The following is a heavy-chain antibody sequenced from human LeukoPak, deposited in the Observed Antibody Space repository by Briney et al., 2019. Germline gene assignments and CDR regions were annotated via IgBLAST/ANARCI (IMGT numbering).Heavy chain of an antibody. CDR2: IGGSGGST. CDR1: GFTFSSYA. D-gene: IGHD3-10*01. V-gene: IGHV3-23*01. CDR3: AKFMVREVSGDY. Sequence: GGSLRLSCAASGFTFSSYAMSWVRQAPGKGLEWVSAIGGSGGSTYYADSVKGRFTISRDNSKNTLYLQMNSLRAEDTAVYYCAKFMVREVSGDYWGQGTLVTVSS. J-gene: IGHJ4*02.